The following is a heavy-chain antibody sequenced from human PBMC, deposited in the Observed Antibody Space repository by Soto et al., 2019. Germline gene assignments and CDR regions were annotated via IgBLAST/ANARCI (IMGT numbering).Heavy chain of an antibody. CDR2: IIPIFGTA. CDR3: ARDDMDYDSSGYYYG. CDR1: GGTFSSYA. Sequence: GAAVKVSCEASGGTFSSYAISWVRQAPGQGLEWMGGIIPIFGTADYAQKFQGRVTITADESTSTAYMELSSLRSEDTAVYYCARDDMDYDSSGYYYGWGQGTLVTVSS. D-gene: IGHD3-22*01. J-gene: IGHJ4*02. V-gene: IGHV1-69*13.